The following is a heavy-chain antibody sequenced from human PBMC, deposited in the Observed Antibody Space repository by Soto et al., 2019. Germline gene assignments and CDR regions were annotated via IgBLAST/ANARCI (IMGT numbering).Heavy chain of an antibody. D-gene: IGHD4-4*01. J-gene: IGHJ6*03. CDR1: GFSLSTSGVG. Sequence: SGPTLVNPTQTLTLTCTFSGFSLSTSGVGVGWIRQPPGKALEWLALIYWDDDKRYSPSLKSRLTITKDTSKNQVVLTMTNMDPVDTATYYCAHRVEDDSNYYYYYYYMDVWGKGTTVTVSS. CDR3: AHRVEDDSNYYYYYYYMDV. CDR2: IYWDDDK. V-gene: IGHV2-5*02.